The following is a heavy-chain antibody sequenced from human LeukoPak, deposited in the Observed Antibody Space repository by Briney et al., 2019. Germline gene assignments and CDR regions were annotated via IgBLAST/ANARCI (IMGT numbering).Heavy chain of an antibody. CDR1: GGTFSSYA. D-gene: IGHD3-22*01. V-gene: IGHV1-69*13. Sequence: ASVKVSCKASGGTFSSYAISWVRQAPGQGLEWMGGIIPIFGTANYAQKFQGRVTITADESTSTAYMELSSLRSEDTAVYYCAREDSEYYDSSGYSGWGQGTLVTVSS. CDR2: IIPIFGTA. J-gene: IGHJ4*02. CDR3: AREDSEYYDSSGYSG.